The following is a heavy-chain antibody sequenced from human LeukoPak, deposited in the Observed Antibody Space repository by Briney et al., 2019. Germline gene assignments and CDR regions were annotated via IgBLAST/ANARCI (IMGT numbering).Heavy chain of an antibody. Sequence: PGRSLRLSCAASGFTFSSYGMHWVRQAPGKGLEWVAVIWYDGSNKYYTDSVKGRFAISRDNSKNTLYLQINSVRAEDTAVYYCARASRPLAAFDIWGQGTMVTVSS. J-gene: IGHJ3*02. CDR3: ARASRPLAAFDI. V-gene: IGHV3-33*01. CDR1: GFTFSSYG. CDR2: IWYDGSNK.